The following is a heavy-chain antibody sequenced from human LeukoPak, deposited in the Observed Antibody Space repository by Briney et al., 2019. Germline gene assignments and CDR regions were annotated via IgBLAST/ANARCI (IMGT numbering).Heavy chain of an antibody. V-gene: IGHV4-34*01. J-gene: IGHJ5*02. CDR3: ARDRYCSGGSCYLGWFDP. Sequence: SETLSLTCAVYGGSFSGYYWSWIRQPPGKGLEWIGEINHSGSTNYNPSLKSRVTISVDASKDLFALKLSSVTAADTAVYYCARDRYCSGGSCYLGWFDPWGQGTLVTVSS. CDR1: GGSFSGYY. D-gene: IGHD2-15*01. CDR2: INHSGST.